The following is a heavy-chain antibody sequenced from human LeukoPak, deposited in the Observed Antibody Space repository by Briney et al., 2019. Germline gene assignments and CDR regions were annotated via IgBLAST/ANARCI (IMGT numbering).Heavy chain of an antibody. V-gene: IGHV3-30-3*01. CDR2: ISDDGSNE. CDR1: GFTFSSYN. Sequence: GGSLRLSCAASGFTFSSYNMHWVRQAPGTGLEWVALISDDGSNEYYADSVKGRFTISRDNSKNTPYLQVNNLRAEDTAVYYCAKDSGYNYGHGLHYWGQGALVTVSS. CDR3: AKDSGYNYGHGLHY. D-gene: IGHD5-18*01. J-gene: IGHJ4*02.